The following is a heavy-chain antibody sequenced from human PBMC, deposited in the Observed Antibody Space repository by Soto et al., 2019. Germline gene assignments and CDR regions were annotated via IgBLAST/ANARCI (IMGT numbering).Heavy chain of an antibody. D-gene: IGHD3-10*01. CDR2: IIPIFGTA. CDR1: GGTFSSYA. Sequence: QVQLVQSGAEVRKPGSSVKVSCKASGGTFSSYAISWVRQAPGQGLEWMGGIIPIFGTANYAQKFQGRVTITADESTSTAYMELSSLRSEDTAVYYCARGGITMVRGLFDYWGQGTLVTVSS. J-gene: IGHJ4*02. V-gene: IGHV1-69*01. CDR3: ARGGITMVRGLFDY.